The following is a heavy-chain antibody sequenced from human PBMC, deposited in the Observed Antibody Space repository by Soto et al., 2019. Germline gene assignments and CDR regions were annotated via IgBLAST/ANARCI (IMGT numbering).Heavy chain of an antibody. V-gene: IGHV4-59*01. Sequence: SETLSLTCTVSGGSISSYYWSWIRQPPGKGLEWIGYIYYSGSTNYNPSLKSRVTISVDTSKNQFSLKLSFVTAADTAVYYCAIYCSSTSCHNDAFDIWGQGTMVTVSS. J-gene: IGHJ3*02. CDR2: IYYSGST. D-gene: IGHD2-2*01. CDR1: GGSISSYY. CDR3: AIYCSSTSCHNDAFDI.